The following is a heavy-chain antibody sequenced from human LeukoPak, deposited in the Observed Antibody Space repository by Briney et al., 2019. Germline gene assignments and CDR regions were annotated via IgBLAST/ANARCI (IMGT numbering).Heavy chain of an antibody. CDR2: ISWNSAYI. J-gene: IGHJ4*02. CDR1: GFSFDDYD. CDR3: AKDILRSGAAFDY. D-gene: IGHD3-10*01. V-gene: IGHV3-9*01. Sequence: GRSLRLSCAAAGFSFDDYDMHWVRQAPGKGLEYVSGISWNSAYIVYADSVKGRFTISRDNAKNSSYLQMNSLRPEDTALYYCAKDILRSGAAFDYWGQGTLATVSS.